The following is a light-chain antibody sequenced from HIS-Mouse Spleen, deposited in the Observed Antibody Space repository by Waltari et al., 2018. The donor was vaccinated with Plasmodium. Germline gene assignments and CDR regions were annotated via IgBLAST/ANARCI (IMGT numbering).Light chain of an antibody. CDR1: QGISSY. J-gene: IGKJ5*01. CDR3: QQLNSYPPT. CDR2: AAS. Sequence: DIQFTPSPSFLSASVGDSVTITCRASQGISSYLAWYQQKPGKAPKLLIYAASTLQSGVPSRFSGSGSGTEFTLTISSLQPEDFATYYCQQLNSYPPTFGQGTRLEIK. V-gene: IGKV1-9*01.